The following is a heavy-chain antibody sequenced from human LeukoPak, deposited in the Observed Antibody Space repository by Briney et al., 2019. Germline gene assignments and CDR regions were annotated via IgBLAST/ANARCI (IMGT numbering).Heavy chain of an antibody. CDR1: GGSISSSSYY. CDR2: IYYSGST. D-gene: IGHD3-10*01. V-gene: IGHV4-39*01. J-gene: IGHJ5*02. CDR3: VAMVRGVIIRGWFGP. Sequence: SETLSLTCTVSGGSISSSSYYWGWIRQPPGKGLEWIGSIYYSGSTYYNPSLKSRVTISVDTSKNQFSLKLSSVTAADTAVYYCVAMVRGVIIRGWFGPWGQGTLVTVSS.